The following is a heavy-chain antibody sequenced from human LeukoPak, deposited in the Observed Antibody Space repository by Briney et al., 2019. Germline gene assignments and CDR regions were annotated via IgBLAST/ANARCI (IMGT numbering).Heavy chain of an antibody. Sequence: GGSLRLSCAASGFTFSSYEMNWVRQAPGKGLEWLSFISTSGDTIYYALSVKGRFTISRDNAKNSLYLQMNSLRAEDTAVYYCAKRGATRTIDYWGQGSLVTVSS. CDR3: AKRGATRTIDY. CDR2: ISTSGDTI. D-gene: IGHD1-26*01. J-gene: IGHJ4*02. V-gene: IGHV3-48*03. CDR1: GFTFSSYE.